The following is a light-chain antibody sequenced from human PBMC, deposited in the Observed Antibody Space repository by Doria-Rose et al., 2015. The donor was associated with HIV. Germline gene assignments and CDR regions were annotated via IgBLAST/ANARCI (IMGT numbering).Light chain of an antibody. CDR2: TAS. CDR1: PGIGHD. Sequence: HKAQSPAAPSASVGTMVTVTCRARPGIGHDFDYHQQKAGKTPKLLIFTASTLQSGVPSRFSGGGSGTDFTLTISSRQPEDFATYYCQQTYSFPYSFGQGTKLDIE. J-gene: IGKJ2*01. CDR3: QQTYSFPYS. V-gene: IGKV1-39*01.